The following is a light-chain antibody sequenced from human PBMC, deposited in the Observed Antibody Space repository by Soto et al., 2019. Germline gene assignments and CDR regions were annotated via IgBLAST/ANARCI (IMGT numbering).Light chain of an antibody. CDR2: DAS. Sequence: EIVLTQSPATLSLSPGKRATLSCRASQSVSSYLAWYQQKPGQAPRLLIYDASNRATGIPARFSGSGSGTDFTLTISSLEPEDFAVYYCQQRSNWPPEGTFGQGTKVEIK. V-gene: IGKV3-11*01. CDR1: QSVSSY. J-gene: IGKJ1*01. CDR3: QQRSNWPPEGT.